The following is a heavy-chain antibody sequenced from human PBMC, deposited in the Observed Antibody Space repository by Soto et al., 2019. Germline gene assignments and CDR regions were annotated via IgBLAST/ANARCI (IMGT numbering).Heavy chain of an antibody. J-gene: IGHJ4*02. Sequence: EVRLVESGGGLVQPGGSLRLSCAASGFTFSSYWMSWVRQAPGKGLEWVANIKQDGSEKYYVDSVKGRFTISRDNAKNSLYLQMNSLRAEDTAVYYCARADYYGSGSYWFDYWGQGTLVTVSS. CDR1: GFTFSSYW. CDR3: ARADYYGSGSYWFDY. V-gene: IGHV3-7*01. D-gene: IGHD3-10*01. CDR2: IKQDGSEK.